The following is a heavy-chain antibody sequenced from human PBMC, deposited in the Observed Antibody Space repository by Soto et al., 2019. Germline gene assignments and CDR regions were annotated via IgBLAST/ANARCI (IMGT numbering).Heavy chain of an antibody. CDR3: TTDLTAMADY. CDR1: GFTFSSYA. J-gene: IGHJ4*02. Sequence: GSLRLSCAASGFTFSSYAMHWVRQAPGKGLEWVAVISYDGSNKYYADSVKGRFTISRDNSKNTLYLQMNSLKTEDTAVYYCTTDLTAMADYWGQGTLVTVSS. CDR2: ISYDGSNK. D-gene: IGHD5-18*01. V-gene: IGHV3-30-3*01.